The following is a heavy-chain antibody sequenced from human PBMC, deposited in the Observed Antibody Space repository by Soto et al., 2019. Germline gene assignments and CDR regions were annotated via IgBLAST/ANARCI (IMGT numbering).Heavy chain of an antibody. V-gene: IGHV3-33*01. Sequence: QVQLVESGGGVVQPGRSLRLSCAASGFTFSSYGMHWVRQAPGKGLEWVAVIWYDGSNKYYADSVKGRFTISRDSSKNTLYLQMNSLRAEDTAVYYCARDLPNCSGGSCKPYDAFDIWGQGTMVTVSS. D-gene: IGHD2-15*01. J-gene: IGHJ3*02. CDR1: GFTFSSYG. CDR2: IWYDGSNK. CDR3: ARDLPNCSGGSCKPYDAFDI.